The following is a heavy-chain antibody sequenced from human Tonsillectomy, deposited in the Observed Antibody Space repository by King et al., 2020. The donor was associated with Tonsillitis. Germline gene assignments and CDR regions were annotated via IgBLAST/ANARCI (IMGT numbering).Heavy chain of an antibody. CDR2: ISAYNGKT. CDR1: GYTFSSYG. CDR3: ARTYYYGSGSYPVYNWFDP. D-gene: IGHD3-10*01. J-gene: IGHJ5*02. V-gene: IGHV1-18*01. Sequence: QLVQSGGEVKKPGASVKVSCKASGYTFSSYGISWVRQAPGQGLEWRGWISAYNGKTNYAQKLQGRVTMTTDTSTSTAYMELRSLRSDDTAVYYCARTYYYGSGSYPVYNWFDPWGQGSLVTVSS.